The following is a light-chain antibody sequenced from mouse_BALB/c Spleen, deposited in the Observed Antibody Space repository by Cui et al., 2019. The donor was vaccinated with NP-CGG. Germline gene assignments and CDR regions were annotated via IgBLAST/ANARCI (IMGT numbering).Light chain of an antibody. Sequence: AFVPQESPLTTSPGETVTLTCRSSTGAVTTSNYANWVQEKPDHLFTGLIGGTNNRAPGVPARFSGSLIGDKAALTITGAQTEDEAIYFCALWYSNHWVFGGGTKLTVL. J-gene: IGLJ1*01. CDR2: GTN. V-gene: IGLV1*01. CDR3: ALWYSNHWV. CDR1: TGAVTTSNY.